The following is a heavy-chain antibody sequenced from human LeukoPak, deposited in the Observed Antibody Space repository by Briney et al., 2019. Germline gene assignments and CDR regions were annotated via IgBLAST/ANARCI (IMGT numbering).Heavy chain of an antibody. CDR1: GGSFSGYY. J-gene: IGHJ4*02. Sequence: SETLSLTCAVCGGSFSGYYWSWIRQPPGKGLEGIGEINHSGSTNYNPSLKSRVTISVDTSKNQFSLKLSSVTAADTAVYYCARGYYGDPINPFDYWGQGTLVTVSS. D-gene: IGHD4-17*01. V-gene: IGHV4-34*01. CDR2: INHSGST. CDR3: ARGYYGDPINPFDY.